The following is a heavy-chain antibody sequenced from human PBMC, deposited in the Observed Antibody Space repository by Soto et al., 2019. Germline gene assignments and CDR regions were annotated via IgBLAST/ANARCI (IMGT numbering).Heavy chain of an antibody. CDR3: ARAPLIIVGATMNYYFDY. CDR1: GFTFSSYA. V-gene: IGHV3-30-3*01. J-gene: IGHJ4*02. Sequence: GGSLRLCCAASGFTFSSYAMHWVRQAPGKGLEWVAVISYDGSNKYYADSVKGRFTISRDNSKNTLYLQMNSLRAEDTAVCYCARAPLIIVGATMNYYFDYWGQGTLVTVSS. D-gene: IGHD1-26*01. CDR2: ISYDGSNK.